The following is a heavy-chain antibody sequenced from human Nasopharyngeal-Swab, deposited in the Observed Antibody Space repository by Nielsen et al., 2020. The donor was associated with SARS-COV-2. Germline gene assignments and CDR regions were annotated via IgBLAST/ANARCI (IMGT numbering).Heavy chain of an antibody. CDR3: ARQGITIFGVVTYGMDV. V-gene: IGHV5-10-1*01. D-gene: IGHD3-3*01. Sequence: VRQMPGKGLAWMGRIDPSDSYTNYSPSFQGHVTISADKSISTAYLQWSSLKASDTAMYYCARQGITIFGVVTYGMDVWGQGTTVTVSS. CDR2: IDPSDSYT. J-gene: IGHJ6*02.